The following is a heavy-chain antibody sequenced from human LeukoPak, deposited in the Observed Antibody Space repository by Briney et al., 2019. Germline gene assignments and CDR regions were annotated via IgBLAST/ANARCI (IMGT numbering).Heavy chain of an antibody. V-gene: IGHV4-39*01. D-gene: IGHD2-15*01. Sequence: SETLSLTCTVSDGSINTDNYYWVWIRQPPGKGLEWIGNIYYSGSTYYNPSLKSRVTISVDTSKNQFSLNLSSVTAADTAVYYCARQKNSPHCSGGTCYLDYWGQGTLVTVSS. CDR3: ARQKNSPHCSGGTCYLDY. J-gene: IGHJ4*02. CDR2: IYYSGST. CDR1: DGSINTDNYY.